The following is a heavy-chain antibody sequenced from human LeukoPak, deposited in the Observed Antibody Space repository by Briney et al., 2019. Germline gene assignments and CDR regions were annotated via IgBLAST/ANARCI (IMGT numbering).Heavy chain of an antibody. Sequence: SEALSLPCTGPGGSLSWYFWSWIRQPPGKGLEWIGYIYYSGSTNYNPSLKSRVTISVDTSKNQFSLKLSSVTAADAAVYYCARHLYDPSFDPWGEGTLVTVSS. CDR3: ARHLYDPSFDP. V-gene: IGHV4-59*08. CDR2: IYYSGST. CDR1: GGSLSWYF. J-gene: IGHJ5*02. D-gene: IGHD5-12*01.